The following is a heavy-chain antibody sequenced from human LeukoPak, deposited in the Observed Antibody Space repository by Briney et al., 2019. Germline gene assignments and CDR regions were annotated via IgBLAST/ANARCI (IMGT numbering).Heavy chain of an antibody. CDR1: GDSISTSSYY. CDR3: AIHARDSSGYRLAFDI. V-gene: IGHV4-39*01. CDR2: IYYSGST. Sequence: PSETLSLTCTVSGDSISTSSYYWGWIRQPPGKGLEWIGSIYYSGSTDYNPSLKSRVTISVDTSKNQFSLKLTSVTAADTAVYYCAIHARDSSGYRLAFDIWGQGTVVTVSS. J-gene: IGHJ3*02. D-gene: IGHD3-22*01.